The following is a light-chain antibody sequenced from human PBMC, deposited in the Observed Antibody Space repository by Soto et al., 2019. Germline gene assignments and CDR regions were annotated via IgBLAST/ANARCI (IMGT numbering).Light chain of an antibody. J-gene: IGKJ1*01. CDR1: QSVSSSY. CDR3: QQYGSSPET. Sequence: EIVLTQSPGTLSLSPGERATLPCRASQSVSSSYLAWYQQKPGQAPRLLIYGASSRATGIPDRFSGSGSVTDLTLTISRLEPEDFAVYYCQQYGSSPETFGQGNKGDIK. V-gene: IGKV3-20*01. CDR2: GAS.